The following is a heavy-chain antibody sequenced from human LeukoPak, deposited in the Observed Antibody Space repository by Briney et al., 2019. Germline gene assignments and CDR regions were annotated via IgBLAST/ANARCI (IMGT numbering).Heavy chain of an antibody. J-gene: IGHJ4*02. CDR3: AREMWDSYGYVDY. CDR2: IYSGGST. D-gene: IGHD5-18*01. Sequence: PGGSLRLSCAASGFTVSSNYMSWVRQAPGKGLEWVSVIYSGGSTYYADSVKGRFTISRDNSKNTLYLQMNSLRAEDTAVYYCAREMWDSYGYVDYRGQGTLVTVSS. V-gene: IGHV3-66*01. CDR1: GFTVSSNY.